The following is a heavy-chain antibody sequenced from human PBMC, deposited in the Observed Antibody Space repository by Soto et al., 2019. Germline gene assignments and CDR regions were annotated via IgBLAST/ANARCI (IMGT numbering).Heavy chain of an antibody. V-gene: IGHV4-34*01. CDR1: GGSFSGYY. CDR3: ARGNIAAAEFEYYYGMDV. CDR2: INHSGST. Sequence: QVQLQQWGAGLLKPSETLALTCAVYGGSFSGYYWSWIRQPPWRGLEWVGEINHSGSTNYNTALKRPVTISVDTSKNQFSLKLGSETAADTAVYYCARGNIAAAEFEYYYGMDVWGQGTTVTVS. J-gene: IGHJ6*02. D-gene: IGHD6-13*01.